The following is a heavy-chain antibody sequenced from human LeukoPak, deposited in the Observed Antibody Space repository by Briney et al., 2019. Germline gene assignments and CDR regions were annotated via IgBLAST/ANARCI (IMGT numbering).Heavy chain of an antibody. CDR1: GGSFSGYY. Sequence: KPSETLSLTCAVYGGSFSGYYWGWIRQPPGQGLEWIGEINHSGSTNYNPSLKSRVTISVDTSKNQFSLKLSSVTAAVTAVYYCARGGRLTGTTALFDYWGQGALVTVSS. V-gene: IGHV4-34*01. CDR3: ARGGRLTGTTALFDY. CDR2: INHSGST. D-gene: IGHD1-7*01. J-gene: IGHJ4*02.